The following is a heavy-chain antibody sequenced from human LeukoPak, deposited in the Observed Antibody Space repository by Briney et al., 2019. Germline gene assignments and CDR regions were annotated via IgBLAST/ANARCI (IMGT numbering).Heavy chain of an antibody. CDR1: GFTFSNYA. Sequence: PGGSLRLSCAASGFTFSNYAMSWVRQAPGKGLEWVAFIWYDSSNKFYADSVKGRFTISRDNSKDTLYLQMGSLRAEDTAVYYCGRDPSRSRRAGVDYWGQGTLVTVSS. CDR3: GRDPSRSRRAGVDY. CDR2: IWYDSSNK. J-gene: IGHJ4*02. D-gene: IGHD6-13*01. V-gene: IGHV3-33*08.